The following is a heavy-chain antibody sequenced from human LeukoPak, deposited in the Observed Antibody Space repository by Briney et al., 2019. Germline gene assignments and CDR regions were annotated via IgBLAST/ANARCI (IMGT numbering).Heavy chain of an antibody. CDR1: GYSISSGYY. Sequence: PSETLSLTCTVSGYSISSGYYWAWMRQPLGKGLEWIGSINHSGSTYYNPSLKSRVTVSVDTSKNQVSLRLSSVTAADTAVYYCARVCSSGRCLDYWGQGTLVTVSS. CDR2: INHSGST. V-gene: IGHV4-38-2*02. J-gene: IGHJ4*02. D-gene: IGHD2-15*01. CDR3: ARVCSSGRCLDY.